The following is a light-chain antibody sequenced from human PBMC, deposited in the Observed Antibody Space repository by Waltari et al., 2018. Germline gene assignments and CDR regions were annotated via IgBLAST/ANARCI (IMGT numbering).Light chain of an antibody. V-gene: IGLV2-11*01. Sequence: QSALTQPRSVSGSPGQSVTISCTGTSSDVGGYNYVSWYQQHPGKAPKLMIYDVSKRPSGVPDRFSGCKYGNTASLTIAGLQAEDEADYYCCSYAGSYTYVFGTGTKVTVL. CDR2: DVS. J-gene: IGLJ1*01. CDR3: CSYAGSYTYV. CDR1: SSDVGGYNY.